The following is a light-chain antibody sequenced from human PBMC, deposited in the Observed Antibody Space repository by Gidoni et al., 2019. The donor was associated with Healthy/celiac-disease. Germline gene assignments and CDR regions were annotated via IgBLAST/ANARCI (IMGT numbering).Light chain of an antibody. Sequence: ALPQSPGTLSLSPVERATLSCRASQSVSSSYLAWYQQKPGQAPRLLIYGASSRATGIPDRFSGGGSGTDFTLTISRLEPEDFAVYYCQQYGSSPRYTFXQXTKLEIK. CDR2: GAS. CDR3: QQYGSSPRYT. J-gene: IGKJ2*01. V-gene: IGKV3-20*01. CDR1: QSVSSSY.